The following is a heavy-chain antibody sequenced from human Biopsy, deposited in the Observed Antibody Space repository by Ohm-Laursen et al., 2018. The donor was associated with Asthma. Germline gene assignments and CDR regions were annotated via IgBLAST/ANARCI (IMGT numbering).Heavy chain of an antibody. D-gene: IGHD3-3*01. Sequence: AASVKVSCKASAYTITSNAMHWVRQAPGQRLEWMGWINPGNGNTKYSQKFQGRVTITRDTSASTAYMELSSLRSEDTAVYYCVRDCARIAIFGVGDYFDYWGQGTLVTVSS. V-gene: IGHV1-3*01. CDR2: INPGNGNT. CDR1: AYTITSNA. J-gene: IGHJ4*02. CDR3: VRDCARIAIFGVGDYFDY.